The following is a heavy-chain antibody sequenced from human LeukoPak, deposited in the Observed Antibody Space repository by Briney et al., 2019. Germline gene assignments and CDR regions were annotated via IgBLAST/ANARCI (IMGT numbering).Heavy chain of an antibody. D-gene: IGHD5-18*01. CDR2: ISNSGSYI. V-gene: IGHV3-21*01. CDR1: GFTFTTYS. J-gene: IGHJ4*02. Sequence: PGGSLRLSCAASGFTFTTYSMHWVRQAPGKGLEWVSSISNSGSYIYYADSVKGRFTISRDDAKNSLYLQLDSLRAEDTAVYYCARDGIQLWLSYFDFWGQGTLVTVSS. CDR3: ARDGIQLWLSYFDF.